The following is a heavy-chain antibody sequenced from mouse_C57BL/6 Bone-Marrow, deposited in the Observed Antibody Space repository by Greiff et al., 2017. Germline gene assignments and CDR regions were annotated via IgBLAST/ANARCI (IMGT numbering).Heavy chain of an antibody. CDR3: PPFITTVVAPFAY. J-gene: IGHJ3*01. CDR2: IRSGGSYT. V-gene: IGHV5-6*02. D-gene: IGHD1-1*01. Sequence: DVMLVESGGDLVKPGGSLKLSCAASGFTFSSYGMPWVRQTPDKRLEWVATIRSGGSYTYYPDSVKGRFTISRDNAKNTLYLQLSSLKSEDTAMYYCPPFITTVVAPFAYWGQGTLVTVSA. CDR1: GFTFSSYG.